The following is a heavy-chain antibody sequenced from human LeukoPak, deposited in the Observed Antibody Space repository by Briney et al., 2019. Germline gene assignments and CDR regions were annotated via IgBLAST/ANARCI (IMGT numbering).Heavy chain of an antibody. J-gene: IGHJ4*02. D-gene: IGHD6-13*01. CDR3: AREENSSSWYKYFDY. Sequence: SGTLSLTCAVSCGSMSSSNWWSWVRQPPGKGLEWIGEIYHSGSTNYNPSLKSRVTISVDKSKNQFSLKLSSVTAADTAVYYCAREENSSSWYKYFDYWGQGTLVAVSS. V-gene: IGHV4-4*02. CDR2: IYHSGST. CDR1: CGSMSSSNW.